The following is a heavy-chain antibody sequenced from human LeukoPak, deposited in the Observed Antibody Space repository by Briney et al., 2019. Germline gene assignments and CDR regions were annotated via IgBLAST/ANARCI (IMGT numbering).Heavy chain of an antibody. CDR2: INHSGST. V-gene: IGHV4-34*01. Sequence: PSETLSLTCAVYGGTFSVYYWSWIRQPPGKGLEWIGEINHSGSTNYNPSLKSRVTISVDTSKNQFSLKLSSVTAADTAVYYCARGYYYDSSGRYFDYWGQGTLVTVSS. J-gene: IGHJ4*02. CDR3: ARGYYYDSSGRYFDY. CDR1: GGTFSVYY. D-gene: IGHD3-22*01.